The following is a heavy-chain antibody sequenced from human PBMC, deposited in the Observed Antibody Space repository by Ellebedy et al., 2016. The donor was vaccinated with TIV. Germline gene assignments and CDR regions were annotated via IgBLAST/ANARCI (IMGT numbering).Heavy chain of an antibody. Sequence: ASVKVPCKASGGTFSSYAISWVRQAPGQGLEWMGGIIPIFGTANYAQKFQGRVTMTTDTSTSTAYMELSRLRSDDTAVYCCARAPSLSGDFDYWGQGTLVTVSS. CDR3: ARAPSLSGDFDY. J-gene: IGHJ4*02. CDR2: IIPIFGTA. CDR1: GGTFSSYA. D-gene: IGHD1-26*01. V-gene: IGHV1-69*05.